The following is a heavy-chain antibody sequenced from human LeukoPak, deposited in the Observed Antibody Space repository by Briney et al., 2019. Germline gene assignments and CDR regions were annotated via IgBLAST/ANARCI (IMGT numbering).Heavy chain of an antibody. D-gene: IGHD5-12*01. Sequence: ASVKVSCKASGYTFTGYYMHRVRQAPGQGLEWMGWINPNSGGTNYAQKFQGRVTMTRDTSISTAYMELSRLRSDDTAVYYCARDRRSGYESYYYYGMDVWGQGTTVTVSS. J-gene: IGHJ6*02. V-gene: IGHV1-2*02. CDR2: INPNSGGT. CDR3: ARDRRSGYESYYYYGMDV. CDR1: GYTFTGYY.